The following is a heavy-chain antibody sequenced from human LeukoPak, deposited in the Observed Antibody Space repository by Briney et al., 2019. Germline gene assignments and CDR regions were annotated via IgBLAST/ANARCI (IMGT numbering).Heavy chain of an antibody. D-gene: IGHD3-22*01. V-gene: IGHV1-2*02. CDR1: GYTFTGYY. J-gene: IGHJ4*02. CDR2: INPNSGGT. Sequence: ASVKVSFKASGYTFTGYYIHWVRQAPGQGLEWMGWINPNSGGTNYAQKFQGRVTMTRDTSISTAYMELSRLRSDDTAVYYCARGLYYYDSSGYFYWGQGTLVTVSS. CDR3: ARGLYYYDSSGYFY.